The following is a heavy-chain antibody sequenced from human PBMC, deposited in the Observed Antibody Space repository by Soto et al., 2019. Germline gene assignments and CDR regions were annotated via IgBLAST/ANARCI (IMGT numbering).Heavy chain of an antibody. V-gene: IGHV3-23*01. CDR3: AKYVAERLYYDCWGGYYTNWFDT. Sequence: SLKISCEPSVFTFSSYAMVCVLQKPVKVLDCSSAISGSGFSTYYADSLKGRFTISRDNSKNTLYLRMNSLRAEDTAVYYCAKYVAERLYYDCWGGYYTNWFDTWGQGTLVTVSS. CDR1: VFTFSSYA. CDR2: ISGSGFST. D-gene: IGHD3-3*01. J-gene: IGHJ5*02.